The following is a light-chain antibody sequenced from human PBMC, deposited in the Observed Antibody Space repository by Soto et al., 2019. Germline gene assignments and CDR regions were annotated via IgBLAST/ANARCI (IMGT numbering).Light chain of an antibody. V-gene: IGKV3-20*01. Sequence: DIVLTQSPGTLSLSPGERATLSCRASQSVSSDFLAWYQQRPGQAPRLLIYGASTRATGIPDRFGGSGSGTDFTLTICRLEPEDFAVYFCQQYGSSCTFGHGTKVEIK. J-gene: IGKJ1*01. CDR2: GAS. CDR3: QQYGSSCT. CDR1: QSVSSDF.